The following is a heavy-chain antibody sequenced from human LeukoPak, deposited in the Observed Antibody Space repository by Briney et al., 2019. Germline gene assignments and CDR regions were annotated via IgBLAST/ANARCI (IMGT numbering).Heavy chain of an antibody. CDR2: IKSKSGGT. CDR3: ARTPPPRSGSSSSVHLDY. Sequence: ASVKVSCKASGYTFTEYYIQWVRQAPGQGLEWFGLIKSKSGGTNSAQKFQGRVTMTRDTSISTAYMELSRLTSDDTAVYYCARTPPPRSGSSSSVHLDYWGQGTLVTVSS. J-gene: IGHJ4*02. V-gene: IGHV1-2*02. D-gene: IGHD6-6*01. CDR1: GYTFTEYY.